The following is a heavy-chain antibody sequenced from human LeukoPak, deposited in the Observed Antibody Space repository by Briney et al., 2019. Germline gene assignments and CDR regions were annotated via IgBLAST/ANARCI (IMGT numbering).Heavy chain of an antibody. CDR1: GGTFSSYA. D-gene: IGHD3-22*01. V-gene: IGHV1-69*05. CDR2: IIPIFGTA. J-gene: IGHJ4*02. CDR3: ASTSWYYYDSSGSQGHFDY. Sequence: SVKVSCKASGGTFSSYAISWVRQAPGQGLEWMGRIIPIFGTANYAQKFQGRVTITTDESTSTAYMELSSLRSEDTAVYYCASTSWYYYDSSGSQGHFDYWGQGTLVTVSS.